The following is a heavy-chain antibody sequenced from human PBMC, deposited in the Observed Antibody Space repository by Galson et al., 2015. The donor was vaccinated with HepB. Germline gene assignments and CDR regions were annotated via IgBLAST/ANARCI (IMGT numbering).Heavy chain of an antibody. CDR3: AKSATGRSGRGGDDAFDI. V-gene: IGHV3-23*01. CDR2: ISGSGGST. D-gene: IGHD6-19*01. Sequence: SLRLSCAASGFTFSSYAMSWVRQAPGKGLEWVSAISGSGGSTYYADSVKGRFTISRDNSRNTLYLQMNSLRAEDTAVYYCAKSATGRSGRGGDDAFDIWGQGTMVTVSS. J-gene: IGHJ3*02. CDR1: GFTFSSYA.